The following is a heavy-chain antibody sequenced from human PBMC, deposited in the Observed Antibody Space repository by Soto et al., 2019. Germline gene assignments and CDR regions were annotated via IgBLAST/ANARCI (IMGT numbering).Heavy chain of an antibody. Sequence: PGGSLRLSCAASGFTFSSYDMHWVRQATGKGLEWVSAIGTAGDTYYPGSVKGRFTISRENAKNSLYLQMNSLRAGDTAVYYCARASSSGAFDIWGQGTMVTVSS. CDR1: GFTFSSYD. CDR2: IGTAGDT. CDR3: ARASSSGAFDI. D-gene: IGHD6-19*01. J-gene: IGHJ3*02. V-gene: IGHV3-13*01.